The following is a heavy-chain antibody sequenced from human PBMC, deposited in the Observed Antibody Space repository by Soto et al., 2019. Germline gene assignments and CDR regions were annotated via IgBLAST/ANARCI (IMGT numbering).Heavy chain of an antibody. Sequence: PAGSLRLSCAASGFTFSSYAMHWVRQAPGKGLEWVAVISYDGSNKYYADSVKGRFTISRDNSKNTLYLQMNSLRAEDTAVYYCARRYWARPRHYYYGMDVWGQGTTVTVSS. V-gene: IGHV3-30-3*01. CDR3: ARRYWARPRHYYYGMDV. D-gene: IGHD6-6*01. CDR2: ISYDGSNK. J-gene: IGHJ6*02. CDR1: GFTFSSYA.